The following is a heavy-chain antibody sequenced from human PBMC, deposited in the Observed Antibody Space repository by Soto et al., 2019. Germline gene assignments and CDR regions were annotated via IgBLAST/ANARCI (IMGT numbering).Heavy chain of an antibody. D-gene: IGHD1-26*01. CDR3: ATCKELLLCYFDY. V-gene: IGHV3-23*01. CDR1: GFTFSSYA. Sequence: EVQLLESGGGLVQPGGSLRLSCAASGFTFSSYAMSWVRQAPGKGLEWVSAISGSGGSTYYADSVKGRFTISRDNSKTTLYLDMNSLRAEDTAVYYCATCKELLLCYFDYWGQGTLVTVAA. J-gene: IGHJ4*02. CDR2: ISGSGGST.